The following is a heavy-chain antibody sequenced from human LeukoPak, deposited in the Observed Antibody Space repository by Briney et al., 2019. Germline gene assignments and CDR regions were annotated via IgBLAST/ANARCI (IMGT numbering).Heavy chain of an antibody. CDR1: GYTFTDYY. Sequence: ASVKVSCKASGYTFTDYYIHWVRQAPGQGLEWRGIINPSGGSTSSAQKFQGRVTMTRDTSTSTVYMELSSLRSEDTAVYYCAREWVSGYYYGMDVWGQGTTVTVSS. J-gene: IGHJ6*02. V-gene: IGHV1-46*01. D-gene: IGHD1-26*01. CDR3: AREWVSGYYYGMDV. CDR2: INPSGGST.